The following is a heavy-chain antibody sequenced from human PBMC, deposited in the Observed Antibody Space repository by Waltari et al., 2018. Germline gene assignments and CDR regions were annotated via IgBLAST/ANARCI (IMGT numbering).Heavy chain of an antibody. CDR1: AFLSKNRT. Sequence: EVQLVESGGGLVQPGGSLSSSCSASAFLSKNRTMTWVPQAPGEGLGWVASNSSKSTYIFYADSVKGRFTISRDNADNSLTLQMNSLEAADTALYYCASRVSSPGGLDVWGQGTTVTVSS. CDR2: NSSKSTYI. CDR3: ASRVSSPGGLDV. V-gene: IGHV3-21*02. D-gene: IGHD3-16*01. J-gene: IGHJ6*02.